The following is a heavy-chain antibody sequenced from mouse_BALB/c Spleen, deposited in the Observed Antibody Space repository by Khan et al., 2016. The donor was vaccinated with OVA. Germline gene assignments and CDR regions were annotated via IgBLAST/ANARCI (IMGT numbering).Heavy chain of an antibody. Sequence: EVQLQESRPELVKPGASMKISCKASGYSFTDYTMNWVKQSHGKNLEWIGLINPYNGFTIYNQKFKGKATLTVHKSSSTAYMELLSLTSEDSAVYSCRRGNYYNSSYWFAYWGQGTLVTVSA. V-gene: IGHV1-18*01. J-gene: IGHJ3*01. CDR1: GYSFTDYT. CDR2: INPYNGFT. D-gene: IGHD1-1*01. CDR3: RRGNYYNSSYWFAY.